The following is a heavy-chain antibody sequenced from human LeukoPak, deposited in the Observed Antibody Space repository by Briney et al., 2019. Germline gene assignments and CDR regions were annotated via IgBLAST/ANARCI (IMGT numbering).Heavy chain of an antibody. CDR2: ISISGDTT. Sequence: GGSLRLSCGASGFTFSSHAMTWVRQAPGKGLEWVSAISISGDTTYYADAVKGRFTISRDNSKNTVYLQMNSLRAEDTAIYYCASDPPYTSSSAWWGQGTLVTVSS. CDR1: GFTFSSHA. D-gene: IGHD2-2*01. J-gene: IGHJ4*02. V-gene: IGHV3-23*01. CDR3: ASDPPYTSSSAW.